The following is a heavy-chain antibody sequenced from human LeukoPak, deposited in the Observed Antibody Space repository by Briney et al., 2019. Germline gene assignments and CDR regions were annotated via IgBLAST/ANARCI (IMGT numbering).Heavy chain of an antibody. J-gene: IGHJ3*02. CDR2: INHSGST. V-gene: IGHV4-34*01. D-gene: IGHD2-21*02. CDR3: RIVVVTASAFDI. Sequence: SETLSLTCAVYGGSFSGYYWSWIRQPPGKGLEWIGEINHSGSTNYNPSLKSRATISVDTSKNQFSLKLSSVTAADTAVYYCRIVVVTASAFDIWGQGTMVTVSS. CDR1: GGSFSGYY.